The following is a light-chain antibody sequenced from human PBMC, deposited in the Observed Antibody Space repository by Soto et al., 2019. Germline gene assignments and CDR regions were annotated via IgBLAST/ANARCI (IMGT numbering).Light chain of an antibody. Sequence: EIVLTQSPGTLSLYPGERATLCCRASQSFSSTYLAWYQQKPGQAPRLLVYGASSRATGIPDRFSGFGSGTDFTLTISRLEPEDFAVYFCQQYGSSPITFGQGTRLEIK. CDR1: QSFSSTY. J-gene: IGKJ5*01. V-gene: IGKV3-20*01. CDR2: GAS. CDR3: QQYGSSPIT.